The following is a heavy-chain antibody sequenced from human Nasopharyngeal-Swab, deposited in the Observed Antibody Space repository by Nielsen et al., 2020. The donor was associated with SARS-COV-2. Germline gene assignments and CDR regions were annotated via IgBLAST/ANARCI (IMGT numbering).Heavy chain of an antibody. CDR2: NSGSGGST. J-gene: IGHJ3*02. D-gene: IGHD3-10*01. CDR3: AKDLLLWFGELHFGGGAFDI. CDR1: GFTFSSYA. V-gene: IGHV3-23*01. Sequence: SLNISCASSGFTFSSYAMSWVRQAPGKGLELVSANSGSGGSTYYADSLKGRFTISRDNSKNTLYLQMNSLRAEDTAVYYCAKDLLLWFGELHFGGGAFDIWGQGTMVTVSS.